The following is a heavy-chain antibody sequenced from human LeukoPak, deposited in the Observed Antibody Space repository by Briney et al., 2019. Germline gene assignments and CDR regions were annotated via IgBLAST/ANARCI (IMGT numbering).Heavy chain of an antibody. J-gene: IGHJ5*02. V-gene: IGHV4-59*08. CDR3: ASGLEGPVFDP. CDR1: GGSISSYY. Sequence: SETLSLTCTVSGGSISSYYWSWIRQPPGKGLEWIGYIYHSGSTYYNPSLKSRVTISVDTSKNQFSLKLSSVTAADTAVYYCASGLEGPVFDPWGQGTLVTVSS. D-gene: IGHD1-1*01. CDR2: IYHSGST.